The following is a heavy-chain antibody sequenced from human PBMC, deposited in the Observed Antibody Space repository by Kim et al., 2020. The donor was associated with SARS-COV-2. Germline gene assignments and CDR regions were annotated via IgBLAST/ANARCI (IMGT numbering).Heavy chain of an antibody. V-gene: IGHV3-9*01. CDR3: AKGSYGDSPFDY. J-gene: IGHJ4*02. CDR2: ISWNSGSI. CDR1: GFTFDDYA. Sequence: GGSLRLSCAASGFTFDDYAMHWVRQAPGKGLEWVSGISWNSGSIGYADSVKGRFTISRDNAKNSLYLQMNSLRAEDTALYYCAKGSYGDSPFDYWGQGTLVTVSS. D-gene: IGHD4-17*01.